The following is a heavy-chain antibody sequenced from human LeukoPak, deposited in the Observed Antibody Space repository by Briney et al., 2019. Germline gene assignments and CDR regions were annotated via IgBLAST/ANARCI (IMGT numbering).Heavy chain of an antibody. CDR3: AIVRYSSSWYYFDY. CDR1: GYTFTSYE. V-gene: IGHV1-8*03. CDR2: MNPNSGNT. Sequence: GASVKVSCKASGYTFTSYEINWARQATGQGLEWMGWMNPNSGNTGYAQKFQGRVTITRNTSISTVYMELSSLRSEDTAVYYCAIVRYSSSWYYFDYWGQGTLVTVSS. D-gene: IGHD6-13*01. J-gene: IGHJ4*02.